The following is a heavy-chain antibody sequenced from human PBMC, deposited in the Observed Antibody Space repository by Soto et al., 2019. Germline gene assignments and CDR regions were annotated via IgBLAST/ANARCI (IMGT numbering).Heavy chain of an antibody. D-gene: IGHD2-2*02. CDR1: GDSFSSNSAA. Sequence: PSQTLSLTCAISGDSFSSNSAAWNWIRQSPSRGLEWLGRTYYRSKWYNDYAVSVKSRITINPDTSKNQFSLQLNSVTPEDTAVYYCARGDGVCSSTSCYTSFFYYDYWGQGTLVTVSS. V-gene: IGHV6-1*01. CDR2: TYYRSKWYN. J-gene: IGHJ4*02. CDR3: ARGDGVCSSTSCYTSFFYYDY.